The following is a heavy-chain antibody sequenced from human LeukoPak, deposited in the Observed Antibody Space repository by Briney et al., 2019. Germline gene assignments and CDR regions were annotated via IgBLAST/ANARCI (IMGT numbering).Heavy chain of an antibody. J-gene: IGHJ5*02. Sequence: LECIGSISAYNGNTNYAQKLQGRVTMTTDTSTSTAYMELRSLRSDDAAVYYCARVQGWFDPWGQGTLVTVSS. CDR3: ARVQGWFDP. V-gene: IGHV1-18*01. CDR2: ISAYNGNT.